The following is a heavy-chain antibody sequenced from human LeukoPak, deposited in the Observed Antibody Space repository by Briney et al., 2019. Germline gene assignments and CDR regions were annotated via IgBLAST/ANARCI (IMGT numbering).Heavy chain of an antibody. CDR2: IIPILGIA. J-gene: IGHJ4*02. Sequence: ASVKVSCKASGGTFSSYAISWVRQAPGQGLEWMGRIIPILGIANYAQKFQGRVRITADKSTSTAYMELSSLRSEDTAVYYCAIAELRYYFDYWGQGTLVTVSS. CDR3: AIAELRYYFDY. V-gene: IGHV1-69*04. CDR1: GGTFSSYA. D-gene: IGHD3-16*01.